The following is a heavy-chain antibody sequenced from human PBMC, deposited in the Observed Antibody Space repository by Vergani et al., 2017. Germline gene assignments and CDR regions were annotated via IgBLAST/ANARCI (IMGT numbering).Heavy chain of an antibody. V-gene: IGHV3-21*01. J-gene: IGHJ4*02. Sequence: EVQLVESGGGLVKPGGSLRLSCAASGFTFSSYSMNWVRQAPGKGLEWVSSISSSSSYIYYADSVKGRFTISRDNAKNSLHLQMNSLRAEDTAVYYCASAILDFDYWGQGTLVTVSS. D-gene: IGHD2/OR15-2a*01. CDR1: GFTFSSYS. CDR3: ASAILDFDY. CDR2: ISSSSSYI.